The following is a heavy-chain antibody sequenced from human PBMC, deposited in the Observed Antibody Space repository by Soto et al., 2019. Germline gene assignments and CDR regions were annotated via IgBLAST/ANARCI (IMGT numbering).Heavy chain of an antibody. CDR2: ISAYSCDT. Sequence: QIQLVQSGAEVKKPGASVKVSCKASGYPFTGYSVGWVRQAPGQGPEWMGWISAYSCDTYYAQRFKDRLTMTTDASTSTAYMDLRRLRSDDTAVYYCARTSGSYGDYAWSLKYWGQGTLVTVSS. CDR1: GYPFTGYS. V-gene: IGHV1-18*01. D-gene: IGHD4-17*01. J-gene: IGHJ4*02. CDR3: ARTSGSYGDYAWSLKY.